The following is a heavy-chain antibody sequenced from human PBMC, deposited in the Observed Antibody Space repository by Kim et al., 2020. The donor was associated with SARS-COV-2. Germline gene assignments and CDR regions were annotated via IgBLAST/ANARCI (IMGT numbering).Heavy chain of an antibody. CDR3: ARLGPRATGDY. CDR2: INPGDSET. J-gene: IGHJ4*02. CDR1: GYSFTTYW. D-gene: IGHD4-4*01. V-gene: IGHV5-51*01. Sequence: GESLKISCQDSGYSFTTYWIDWVRQMPGKGLEWMGIINPGDSETKYSPSFQGQVTISADKSISTAYLPWSSLKASDTAIYYCARLGPRATGDYWGQGTL.